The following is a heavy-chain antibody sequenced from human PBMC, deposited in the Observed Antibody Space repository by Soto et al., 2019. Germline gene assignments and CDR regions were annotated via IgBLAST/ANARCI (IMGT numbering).Heavy chain of an antibody. CDR3: ARDLNPGSGMDF. CDR2: IWYDASNK. J-gene: IGHJ6*02. Sequence: QVQLVESGGGVVQPGRSLRLSCAASGFTFSNYGMHWVRQAPGKGLEWVAIIWYDASNKYYGDSVKGRFTISRDNSKNTLYLQMNSLRAEDTAVYYCARDLNPGSGMDFWGQGTTVTVSS. CDR1: GFTFSNYG. V-gene: IGHV3-33*01.